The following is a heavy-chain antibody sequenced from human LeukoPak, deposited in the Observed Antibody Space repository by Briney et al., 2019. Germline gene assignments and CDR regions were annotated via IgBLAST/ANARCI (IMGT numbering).Heavy chain of an antibody. D-gene: IGHD6-6*01. V-gene: IGHV1-8*03. Sequence: ASVKVSCKASGYTFTSYDINWVRQATGQGLEWMGWMNPSSGNTGYAQKFQGRVTITRNTSISTAYMELSSLRSEDTAVYYCARAIAARPCDYWGQGTLVTVSS. J-gene: IGHJ4*02. CDR2: MNPSSGNT. CDR1: GYTFTSYD. CDR3: ARAIAARPCDY.